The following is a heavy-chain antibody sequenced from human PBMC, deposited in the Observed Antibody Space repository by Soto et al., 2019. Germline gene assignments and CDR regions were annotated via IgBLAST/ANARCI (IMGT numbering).Heavy chain of an antibody. J-gene: IGHJ5*02. Sequence: GGSLRLSCAASGFTFSSYGMHWVRQAPGKGLEWVAVISYDGSNKYYADSVKGRFTISRDNSKNTLYLQMNSLRAEDTAVYYCPKDNPPVAGNGFDPWGQGTLVTVSS. CDR1: GFTFSSYG. D-gene: IGHD6-19*01. CDR2: ISYDGSNK. V-gene: IGHV3-30*18. CDR3: PKDNPPVAGNGFDP.